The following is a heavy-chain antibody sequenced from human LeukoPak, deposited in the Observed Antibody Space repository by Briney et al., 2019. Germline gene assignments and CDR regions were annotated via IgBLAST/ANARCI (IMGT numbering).Heavy chain of an antibody. Sequence: GESLRLSCTASGFSFSNYAMSWVRQTPGKGLEWISYISYNSDTTHYADSLQRRFTISSDNTKNSLYLQMDSLRAEDTAMYYCTRAGDGAFDNWGPGTMVTVSS. V-gene: IGHV3-48*04. CDR2: ISYNSDTT. J-gene: IGHJ3*02. CDR3: TRAGDGAFDN. CDR1: GFSFSNYA. D-gene: IGHD3-10*01.